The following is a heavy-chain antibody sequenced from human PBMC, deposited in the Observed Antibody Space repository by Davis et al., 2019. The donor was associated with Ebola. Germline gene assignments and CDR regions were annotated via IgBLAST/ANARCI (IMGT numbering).Heavy chain of an antibody. V-gene: IGHV5-51*01. Sequence: GESLKISCKGSGYSFTSYWIGWVRQMPGKGLEWMGIIYPGDSDTRYSPSFQGQVTISADKSISTAYLHWSSLKASDTAMYYGARHTGNWNYYIDYWGQGTLVTVSS. CDR1: GYSFTSYW. CDR3: ARHTGNWNYYIDY. D-gene: IGHD1-7*01. J-gene: IGHJ4*02. CDR2: IYPGDSDT.